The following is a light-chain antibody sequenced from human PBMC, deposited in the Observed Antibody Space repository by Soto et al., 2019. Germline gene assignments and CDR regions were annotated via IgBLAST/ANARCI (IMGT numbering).Light chain of an antibody. CDR1: QSVSSNF. CDR2: GAS. CDR3: QQYGTSFWT. Sequence: SVLTQSPGTLSLSPGERATLSCRTSQSVSSNFLAWYQQKPGQAPRLLIYGASSRATGIPDGLSGSGSGPDFTLTISRLEPEVFAVYYCQQYGTSFWTFGQGTKVEIK. J-gene: IGKJ1*01. V-gene: IGKV3-20*01.